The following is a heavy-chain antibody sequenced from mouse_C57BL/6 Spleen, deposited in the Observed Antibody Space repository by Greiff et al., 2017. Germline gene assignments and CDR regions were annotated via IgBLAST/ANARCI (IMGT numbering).Heavy chain of an antibody. CDR3: AREGGNYDYYAMDY. Sequence: EVQVVESGPELVKPGASVKISCKASGYSFTDYNMNWVKQSNGKSLEWIGVINPNYGTTSYNQKFKGKATLTVDQSSSTAYMQLNSLTSEDSAVYYCAREGGNYDYYAMDYWGQGTSVTVSS. J-gene: IGHJ4*01. CDR1: GYSFTDYN. D-gene: IGHD2-1*01. V-gene: IGHV1-39*01. CDR2: INPNYGTT.